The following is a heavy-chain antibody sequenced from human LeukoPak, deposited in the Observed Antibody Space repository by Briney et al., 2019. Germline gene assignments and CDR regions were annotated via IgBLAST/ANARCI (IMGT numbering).Heavy chain of an antibody. V-gene: IGHV1-69*05. J-gene: IGHJ6*03. Sequence: GASVKVSCKASGGTFSSYAISWVRQAPGQGLEWMGRIIPIFGTANYAQKFQGRVTITTDESTSTAYMELSSLRSEDTAVYYCARCGLDPEGYYYYYMDVWGKGTTVTVSS. D-gene: IGHD1-26*01. CDR3: ARCGLDPEGYYYYYMDV. CDR1: GGTFSSYA. CDR2: IIPIFGTA.